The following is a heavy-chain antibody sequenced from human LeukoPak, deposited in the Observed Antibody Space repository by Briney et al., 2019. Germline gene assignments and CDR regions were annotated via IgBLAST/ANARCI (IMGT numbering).Heavy chain of an antibody. CDR3: ARIILGYYFDY. Sequence: SETLSLTCAVYGGSFSGYYRSWIRQPPGKGLEWIGEINHSGSTNYNPSLKSRVTISVDTSKNQFSLKLSSVTAADTAVYYCARIILGYYFDYWGQGTLVTVSS. V-gene: IGHV4-34*01. CDR1: GGSFSGYY. J-gene: IGHJ4*02. CDR2: INHSGST. D-gene: IGHD3-22*01.